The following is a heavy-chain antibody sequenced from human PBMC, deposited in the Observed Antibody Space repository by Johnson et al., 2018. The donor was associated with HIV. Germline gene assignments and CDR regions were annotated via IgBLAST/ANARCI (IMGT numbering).Heavy chain of an antibody. J-gene: IGHJ3*02. CDR3: TSGKSWLAVDAFDI. Sequence: VQLVESGGGLVQPGGSLKLSCAASGFTFSGSAMHWVRQASGKGLEWVGRIRSKANSYATASAASVKGRFTISRDDSKNTAYLQMNSLKTEDTAVYYCTSGKSWLAVDAFDIWGQGTMVTVSS. V-gene: IGHV3-73*02. CDR2: IRSKANSYAT. D-gene: IGHD6-19*01. CDR1: GFTFSGSA.